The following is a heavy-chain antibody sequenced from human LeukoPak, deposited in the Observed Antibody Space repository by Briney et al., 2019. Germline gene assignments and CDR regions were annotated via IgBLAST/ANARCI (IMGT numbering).Heavy chain of an antibody. J-gene: IGHJ4*02. V-gene: IGHV3-48*02. CDR2: VSSSSTI. CDR3: ARGIDY. CDR1: GFTFTTSS. Sequence: PGGSLRLSCAASGFTFTTSSMNWVRQAPGKGLEWVSYVSSSSTIDYADSVKGRFTISRDNAKNSLFLQMNSLRDEDTAVYYCARGIDYWGQGTLVTVSS.